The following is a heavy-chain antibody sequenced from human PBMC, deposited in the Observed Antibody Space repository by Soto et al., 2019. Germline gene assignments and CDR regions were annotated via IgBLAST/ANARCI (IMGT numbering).Heavy chain of an antibody. CDR3: ARAGPYYYASRMDV. CDR1: GIPVSSNY. Sequence: EVQLVESGGGLVQPGGSLRLSCVASGIPVSSNYMTWVRQAPGKGLEWVSVLHSGGDTYYANSVKGRFTISRHDSTKTLFLQMNSLTAEDTAVYYCARAGPYYYASRMDVWGQGTTVTVSS. J-gene: IGHJ6*02. V-gene: IGHV3-53*04. D-gene: IGHD3-10*01. CDR2: LHSGGDT.